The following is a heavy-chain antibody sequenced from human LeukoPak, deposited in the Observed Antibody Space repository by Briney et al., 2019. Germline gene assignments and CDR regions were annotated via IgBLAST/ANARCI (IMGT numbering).Heavy chain of an antibody. V-gene: IGHV3-53*01. Sequence: GGSLRLSCAASGFTFSSYSMNWVRQAPGKGLEWVSVIYSGGSTYYADSVKGRFTISRDNSKNTLYLQMNSLRAEDTAVYYCAREMSGWYGGYFDYWGQGTLVTVSS. J-gene: IGHJ4*02. CDR3: AREMSGWYGGYFDY. CDR1: GFTFSSYS. D-gene: IGHD6-19*01. CDR2: IYSGGST.